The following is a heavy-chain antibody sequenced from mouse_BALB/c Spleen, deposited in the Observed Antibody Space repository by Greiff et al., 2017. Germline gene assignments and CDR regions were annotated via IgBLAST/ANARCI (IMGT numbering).Heavy chain of an antibody. J-gene: IGHJ3*01. D-gene: IGHD2-3*01. CDR1: GFTFSSFG. CDR2: ISSGSSTI. CDR3: ARSSGYYAWFAY. Sequence: EVMLVESGGGLVQPGGSRKLSCAASGFTFSSFGMHWVRQAPEKGLEWVAYISSGSSTIYYADTVKGRFTISRDNPKNTLFLQMTSLRSEDTAMYYCARSSGYYAWFAYWGQGTLVTVSA. V-gene: IGHV5-17*02.